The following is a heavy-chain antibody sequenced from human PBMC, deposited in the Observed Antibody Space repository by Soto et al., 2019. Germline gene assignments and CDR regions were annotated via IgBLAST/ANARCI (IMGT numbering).Heavy chain of an antibody. CDR2: IYYSGST. Sequence: PSETLSLTCTGSCGSISSYYWSWIRQPPGKGLEWIGYIYYSGSTNYNPSLKSRVTISVDTSKNQFSLKLSSVTAADTAVYYCARDQITHFDYWGQGTLVTVS. CDR3: ARDQITHFDY. CDR1: CGSISSYY. D-gene: IGHD3-10*01. V-gene: IGHV4-59*01. J-gene: IGHJ4*02.